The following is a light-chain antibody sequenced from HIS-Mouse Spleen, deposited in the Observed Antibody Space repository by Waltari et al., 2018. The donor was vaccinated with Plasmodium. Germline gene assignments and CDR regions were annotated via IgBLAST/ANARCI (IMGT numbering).Light chain of an antibody. V-gene: IGKV1-33*01. CDR1: QDISNY. Sequence: DIQMTQSPSSLSASVGDRVTITCQASQDISNYLNWDQQKPGKAPKLLIYDASNLETGVPSRFSGSGSGTDFTFTISSLQPEDSATYYCQQYDNLPITFGQGTRLEIK. J-gene: IGKJ5*01. CDR2: DAS. CDR3: QQYDNLPIT.